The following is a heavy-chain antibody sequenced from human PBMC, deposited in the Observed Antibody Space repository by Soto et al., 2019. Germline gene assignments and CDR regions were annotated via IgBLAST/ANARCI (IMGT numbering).Heavy chain of an antibody. CDR2: INAFNGNT. D-gene: IGHD6-19*01. CDR3: ARDRVAGAYFDY. J-gene: IGHJ4*02. V-gene: IGHV1-18*01. Sequence: QVQLVQSGAEVKKPGASVKVSCKASGYTFISYGISWVRQAPRQGLEWMGWINAFNGNTDYAQKLQGRVTMTRDTAPSTASMQLRRLRSGDTAVYDCARDRVAGAYFDYWGQGTLVTVSS. CDR1: GYTFISYG.